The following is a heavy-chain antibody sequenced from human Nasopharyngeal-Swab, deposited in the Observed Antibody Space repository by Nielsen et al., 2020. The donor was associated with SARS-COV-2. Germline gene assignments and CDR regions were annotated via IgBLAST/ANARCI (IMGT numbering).Heavy chain of an antibody. V-gene: IGHV3-23*01. Sequence: LRQPPGKGLEWVSAISGSGGSTYYADSVKGRFTISRDNAKNTLYLQMNSLRAEDTAVYYCAKDLSLDGSGSYYTNPSPFDYWGQGTLVTVSS. D-gene: IGHD3-10*01. CDR2: ISGSGGST. CDR3: AKDLSLDGSGSYYTNPSPFDY. J-gene: IGHJ4*02.